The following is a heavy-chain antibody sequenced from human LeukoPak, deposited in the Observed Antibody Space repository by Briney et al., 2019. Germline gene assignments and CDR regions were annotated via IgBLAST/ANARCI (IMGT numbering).Heavy chain of an antibody. V-gene: IGHV3-7*02. D-gene: IGHD1-26*01. Sequence: GGSLRLSCAASGFSFSSCWMTWVRQAPGKGLEWVANIKQDGNEKLYVDSVKGRFSISRDNAKNSVYLQMNSLRAEDTAVYYCARLMGERSLFDYWGQ. CDR2: IKQDGNEK. CDR3: ARLMGERSLFDY. CDR1: GFSFSSCW. J-gene: IGHJ4*02.